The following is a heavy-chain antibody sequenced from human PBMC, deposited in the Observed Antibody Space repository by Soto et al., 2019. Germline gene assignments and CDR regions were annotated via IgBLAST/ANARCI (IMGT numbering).Heavy chain of an antibody. Sequence: SETLSLTCTVSGVSMSTDDYYWSWIRQPPGKGLEWIGYIYYSGSTNYNPSLKSRVTISVDTSKNQFSLKLSSVTAADTAVYYCARGEYNFWSGPEKGWFDPWGQGTLVTVSS. V-gene: IGHV4-61*08. J-gene: IGHJ5*02. D-gene: IGHD3-3*01. CDR2: IYYSGST. CDR1: GVSMSTDDYY. CDR3: ARGEYNFWSGPEKGWFDP.